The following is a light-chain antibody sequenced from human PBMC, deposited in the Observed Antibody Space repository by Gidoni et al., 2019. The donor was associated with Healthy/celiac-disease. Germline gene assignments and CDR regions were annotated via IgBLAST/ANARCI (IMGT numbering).Light chain of an antibody. CDR1: QTVSSSH. Sequence: EIVLTQSPCILSLSPGQRATLPCMASQTVSSSHLAWYHQKPGQAPRLLIYGASSRATGIPDRFSGSGSGTDFTLTISRLEPEDFAVYYCQQYGSSPLYTFGQGTKLEIK. CDR3: QQYGSSPLYT. J-gene: IGKJ2*01. CDR2: GAS. V-gene: IGKV3-20*01.